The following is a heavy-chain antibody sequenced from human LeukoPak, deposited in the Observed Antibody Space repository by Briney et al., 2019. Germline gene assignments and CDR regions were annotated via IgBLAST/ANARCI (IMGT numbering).Heavy chain of an antibody. J-gene: IGHJ4*02. Sequence: PSETLSLTCTVSGGSISSYYWSWIRQPPGKGLGWIGYIYYSGSTNYNPSLKSRVTISVDTSKNQFSLKLSSVTAADTAVYYCAGITMVRGVSPSLDYWGQGTLVTVSS. V-gene: IGHV4-59*01. CDR3: AGITMVRGVSPSLDY. D-gene: IGHD3-10*01. CDR2: IYYSGST. CDR1: GGSISSYY.